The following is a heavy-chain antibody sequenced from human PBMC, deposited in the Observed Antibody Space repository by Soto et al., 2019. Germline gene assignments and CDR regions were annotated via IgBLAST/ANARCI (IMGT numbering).Heavy chain of an antibody. D-gene: IGHD3-22*01. CDR2: IIPIFGTA. V-gene: IGHV1-69*13. Sequence: GASVKVSCKASGGTFSSYAISWVRQAPGQGLEWMGGIIPIFGTANYAQKFQGRVTITADESTSTAYMELSSLRSDDTAVDYCARAQQTYYYDSSGYGASDFLGQGNMVIFS. J-gene: IGHJ3*01. CDR3: ARAQQTYYYDSSGYGASDF. CDR1: GGTFSSYA.